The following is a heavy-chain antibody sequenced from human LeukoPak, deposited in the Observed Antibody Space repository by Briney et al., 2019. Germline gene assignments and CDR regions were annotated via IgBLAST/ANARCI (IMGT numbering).Heavy chain of an antibody. V-gene: IGHV3-33*01. J-gene: IGHJ6*02. Sequence: PGRSLRLSCAAPVFTFSRYGRHWVRQAPGEGPEWVAVIWYDGSSKYYADSVRGRFTIYRDNSQNTLYLQMNSLRAEDTAVYYCARDVAVHYYGMDVWGQGTTVTVSS. CDR2: IWYDGSSK. D-gene: IGHD2-21*01. CDR3: ARDVAVHYYGMDV. CDR1: VFTFSRYG.